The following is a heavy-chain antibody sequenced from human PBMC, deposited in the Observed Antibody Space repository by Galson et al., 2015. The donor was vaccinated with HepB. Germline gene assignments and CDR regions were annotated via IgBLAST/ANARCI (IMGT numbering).Heavy chain of an antibody. CDR2: ISQDGSNK. Sequence: SLRLSCAASGFTFTTTWMTWVRQAPGKGLEWVANISQDGSNKYYMDSVKGRYTISRDNGKNSVYLQMNSLRAEDTAVYYCARGFRGYFDHWGLGTLVTVSS. J-gene: IGHJ4*02. CDR3: ARGFRGYFDH. CDR1: GFTFTTTW. V-gene: IGHV3-7*03.